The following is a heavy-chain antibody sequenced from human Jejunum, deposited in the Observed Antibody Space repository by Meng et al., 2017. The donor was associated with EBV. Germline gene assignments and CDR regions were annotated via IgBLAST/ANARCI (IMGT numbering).Heavy chain of an antibody. D-gene: IGHD6-19*01. CDR1: GFMLSNYG. CDR2: IWYDGGNK. J-gene: IGHJ4*02. CDR3: ARDGYRSGWNYYFDY. V-gene: IGHV3-33*01. Sequence: QVQLVGXXXXXVQXGXXXRLSXXASGFMLSNYGMHWVRQPPGKGLEWVAVIWYDGGNKYYAESVKGRFTISRDNSKNTLYLQMDSLRAEDTAVYYCARDGYRSGWNYYFDYWGPGNLVTVSS.